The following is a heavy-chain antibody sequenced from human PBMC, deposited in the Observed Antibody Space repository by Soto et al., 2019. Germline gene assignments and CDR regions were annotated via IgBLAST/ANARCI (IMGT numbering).Heavy chain of an antibody. CDR1: GFPFSNYA. Sequence: GGSLRLSCVASGFPFSNYAMQWVRQAPGKGLEYVSAITSNGGSTYYANSVKGRLSISRDNSKNTLYLQMGSLRTEDVAVYYCARINDYSNYVSDYWGQGTLVTVSS. CDR2: ITSNGGST. V-gene: IGHV3-64*01. CDR3: ARINDYSNYVSDY. D-gene: IGHD4-4*01. J-gene: IGHJ4*02.